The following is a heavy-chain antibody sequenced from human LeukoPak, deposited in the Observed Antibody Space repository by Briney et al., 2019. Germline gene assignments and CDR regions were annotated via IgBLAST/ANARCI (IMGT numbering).Heavy chain of an antibody. J-gene: IGHJ4*02. CDR3: ARNDLGQYYFDY. D-gene: IGHD3-3*01. V-gene: IGHV1-69*04. CDR2: IIPILGIA. CDR1: GGTFSNYA. Sequence: ASVKVSCKASGGTFSNYAISWVRQAPGQGLEWMGRIIPILGIANYAQKFQGRVTITADKSTSTAYMELSSLRSEDTAVYYCARNDLGQYYFDYWGQGTLVTVSS.